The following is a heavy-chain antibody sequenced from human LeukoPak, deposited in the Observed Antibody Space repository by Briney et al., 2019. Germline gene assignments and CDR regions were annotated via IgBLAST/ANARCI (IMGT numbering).Heavy chain of an antibody. CDR3: AKGLRKDYGDYAGLDS. J-gene: IGHJ4*02. D-gene: IGHD4-17*01. CDR1: GFTFSDYG. Sequence: GGSLRLSCATSGFTFSDYGMHGVRRAPGKGLEWVTFIRYDGSDRKYADSVKVRFTISRDNSKNTLYVQMNSLRVEDTAVYYCAKGLRKDYGDYAGLDSWGRGTLVTVSS. V-gene: IGHV3-30*02. CDR2: IRYDGSDR.